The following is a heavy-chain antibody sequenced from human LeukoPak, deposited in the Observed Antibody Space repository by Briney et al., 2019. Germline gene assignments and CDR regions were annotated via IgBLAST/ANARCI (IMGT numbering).Heavy chain of an antibody. CDR3: ARGSRVWFGELLFDY. J-gene: IGHJ4*02. V-gene: IGHV3-11*06. CDR1: GFTFSDYY. Sequence: GGSRRLSCAASGFTFSDYYMSWIRQAPGKGLEWVSYISSSSSYTNYADSVKGRFTISRDNAKNSLYLQMNSLRAEDTAVYYCARGSRVWFGELLFDYWGQGTLVTVSS. D-gene: IGHD3-10*01. CDR2: ISSSSSYT.